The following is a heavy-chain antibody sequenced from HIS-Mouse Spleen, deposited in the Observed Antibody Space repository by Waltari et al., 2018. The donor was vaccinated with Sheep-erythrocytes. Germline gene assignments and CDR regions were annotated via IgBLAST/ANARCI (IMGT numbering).Heavy chain of an antibody. Sequence: QVQLVESGGGVVQPGRSLRLSCAASGFTFSSYGMHWVRQAPGKGVEWVAVVSYDGSNKYYADPVKGRFTISRDNSKNTLYLHMNSLRAEDTAVYYCAKVRTVNYWYFDLWGRGTLVTVSS. D-gene: IGHD1-1*01. CDR3: AKVRTVNYWYFDL. V-gene: IGHV3-30*18. CDR2: VSYDGSNK. CDR1: GFTFSSYG. J-gene: IGHJ2*01.